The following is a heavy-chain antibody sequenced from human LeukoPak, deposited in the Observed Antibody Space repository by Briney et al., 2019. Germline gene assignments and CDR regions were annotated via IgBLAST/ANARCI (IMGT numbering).Heavy chain of an antibody. Sequence: PSETLSLTCTVSGGSISSSSYYWGWIRQPPGKGLEWIGSIYYSGSTYYNPSLKSRVTISVDTSKNQFSLKLSSVTAADTAVYYCAGADFYTSGSSIAVAGYYYYYGMDVWGQGTTVTVSS. CDR2: IYYSGST. CDR3: AGADFYTSGSSIAVAGYYYYYGMDV. CDR1: GGSISSSSYY. J-gene: IGHJ6*02. V-gene: IGHV4-39*07. D-gene: IGHD6-19*01.